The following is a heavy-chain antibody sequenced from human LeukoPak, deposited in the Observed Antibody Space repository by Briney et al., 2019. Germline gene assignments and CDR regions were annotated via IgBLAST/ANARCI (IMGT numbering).Heavy chain of an antibody. CDR2: IYYSVTT. D-gene: IGHD5-24*01. Sequence: SETLSLTCTVAGGSISSYYWSWIRQPPRKGLEWIGYIYYSVTTNYNPSLKSRVTISVDTSKNQFSLKLSSVTAADTAVYYCARGLHAVDYWGQGTLVTVSS. CDR3: ARGLHAVDY. CDR1: GGSISSYY. J-gene: IGHJ4*02. V-gene: IGHV4-59*01.